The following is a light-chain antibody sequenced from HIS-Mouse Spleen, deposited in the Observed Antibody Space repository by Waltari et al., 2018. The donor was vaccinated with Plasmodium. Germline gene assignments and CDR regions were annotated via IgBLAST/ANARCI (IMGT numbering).Light chain of an antibody. CDR1: KLGYTY. J-gene: IGLJ2*01. Sequence: SYELTQPPSVSVSPGQTASITCSGDKLGYTYACGYQQQPGQSPVLFIYQDSKRPSGKPERFSGSNYGKTATLTNSGTQAMDEADYYYQACDSSTVVFGGGTKLT. CDR2: QDS. V-gene: IGLV3-1*01. CDR3: QACDSSTVV.